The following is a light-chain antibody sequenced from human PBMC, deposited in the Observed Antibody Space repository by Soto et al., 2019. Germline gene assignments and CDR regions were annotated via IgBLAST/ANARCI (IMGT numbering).Light chain of an antibody. CDR3: QQRSDWPWT. J-gene: IGKJ1*01. CDR1: QSVSSY. Sequence: EIVLTQSPGTLSLSPGERATLSCRASQSVSSYLAWYQQKPGQAPRLLMYEASNRATGIPARFSGGGSGTDFTLTISSLEPEDFAVYYCQQRSDWPWTFGQGTK. V-gene: IGKV3-11*01. CDR2: EAS.